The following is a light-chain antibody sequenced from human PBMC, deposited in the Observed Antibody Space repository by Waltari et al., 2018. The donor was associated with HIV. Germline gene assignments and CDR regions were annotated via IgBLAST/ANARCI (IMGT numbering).Light chain of an antibody. CDR1: SGSIASNY. J-gene: IGLJ3*02. Sequence: NFMLTQPHSVSESPGKTVTISCTRSSGSIASNYVQWYQQRPGSSPTTVIYEDNQRPSGVHDRFSGSIDSSSNSASLTIAGLKTEDEADYYCQSYDSSNWVFGGGTKLTVL. CDR2: EDN. V-gene: IGLV6-57*01. CDR3: QSYDSSNWV.